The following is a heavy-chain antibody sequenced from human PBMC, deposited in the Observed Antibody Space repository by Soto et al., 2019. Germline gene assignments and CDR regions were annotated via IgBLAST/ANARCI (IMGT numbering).Heavy chain of an antibody. V-gene: IGHV5-51*01. CDR1: GYNFAGYW. J-gene: IGHJ6*02. D-gene: IGHD5-12*01. CDR3: ARQSGMDV. CDR2: IFPGDSDT. Sequence: PGESLKISCKTSGYNFAGYWIGWVRQMPGKGLEWLGIIFPGDSDTKYSPSFQGQVIISADKSIRTAYLLWSSLKASDTAIYYCARQSGMDVWGQGTTVTVSS.